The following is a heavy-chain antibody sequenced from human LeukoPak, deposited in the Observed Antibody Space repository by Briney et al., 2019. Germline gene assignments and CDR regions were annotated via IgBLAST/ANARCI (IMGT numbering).Heavy chain of an antibody. J-gene: IGHJ4*02. V-gene: IGHV4-59*01. CDR3: ARSPPSYYYDSSGYYF. CDR1: GGSISSYY. Sequence: PSETLSLTCTVSGGSISSYYWSWIRQPPGKGLEWIGYIYYSGSTNYNPSLKSRVTISVDTSKNQFSLKLSSVTAADTAVYYCARSPPSYYYDSSGYYFWGQGTLVTVSS. CDR2: IYYSGST. D-gene: IGHD3-22*01.